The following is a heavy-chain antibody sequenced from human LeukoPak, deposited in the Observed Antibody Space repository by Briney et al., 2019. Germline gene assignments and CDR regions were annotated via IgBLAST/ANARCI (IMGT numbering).Heavy chain of an antibody. CDR1: GFTFSSYG. CDR2: ISYDGSNK. CDR3: AKEYCSSTSCLSYYYYYYGMDV. V-gene: IGHV3-30*18. Sequence: GRSPRLSCAASGFTFSSYGMHWVRQAPGKGLEWVAVISYDGSNKYYADSVKGRFTISRDNSKNTLYLQMNSLRAEDTAVYYCAKEYCSSTSCLSYYYYYYGMDVWGQGTTVTVSS. J-gene: IGHJ6*02. D-gene: IGHD2-2*01.